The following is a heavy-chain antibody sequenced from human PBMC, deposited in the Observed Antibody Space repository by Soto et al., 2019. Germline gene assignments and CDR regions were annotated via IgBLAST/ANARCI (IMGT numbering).Heavy chain of an antibody. CDR2: IYYSGST. CDR3: ARAGYYDSSGYYPFDY. V-gene: IGHV4-31*03. J-gene: IGHJ4*02. CDR1: GGSISSGGYY. Sequence: SETLSLTCTVSGGSISSGGYYWSWIRQHPGKGLEWIGYIYYSGSTYYNPSLKSRVTISVDTSKNQFSLKPSSVTAADTAVYYCARAGYYDSSGYYPFDYWGQGTLVTVSS. D-gene: IGHD3-22*01.